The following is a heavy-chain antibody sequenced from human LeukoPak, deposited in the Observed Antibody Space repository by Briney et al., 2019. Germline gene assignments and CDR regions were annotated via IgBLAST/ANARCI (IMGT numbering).Heavy chain of an antibody. CDR1: GFTFSSYA. V-gene: IGHV3-23*01. D-gene: IGHD6-19*01. Sequence: SGGSLRLSCAASGFTFSSYAMSWVRQAPGKGLEWVSAISGSGGSTYYADSVKGRFTIPRDNSKNTLYLQMNSLRAEDTAVYYCAKEQWLVFGFYFDYWGQGTLVTVSS. CDR3: AKEQWLVFGFYFDY. J-gene: IGHJ4*02. CDR2: ISGSGGST.